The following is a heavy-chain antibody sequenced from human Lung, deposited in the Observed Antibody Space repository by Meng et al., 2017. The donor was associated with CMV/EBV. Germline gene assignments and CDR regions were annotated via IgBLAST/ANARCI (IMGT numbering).Heavy chain of an antibody. V-gene: IGHV3-9*01. D-gene: IGHD4-11*01. Sequence: SXKISCAASGFTFDDYAMHWVRQAPGKGLEWVSGISWNSGSIGYADSVKGRFSISRDNAKNTLHLQVNSLRAEDTAVYYCASSEYSNRFDFWGRGTLVTVSS. J-gene: IGHJ4*02. CDR1: GFTFDDYA. CDR3: ASSEYSNRFDF. CDR2: ISWNSGSI.